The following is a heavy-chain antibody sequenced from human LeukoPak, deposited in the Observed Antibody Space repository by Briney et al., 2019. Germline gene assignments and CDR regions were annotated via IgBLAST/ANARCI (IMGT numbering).Heavy chain of an antibody. CDR3: VKDRGDYGGDPGYFDY. D-gene: IGHD4-23*01. CDR2: LHPTGST. V-gene: IGHV4-34*01. CDR1: GGSFSGYY. Sequence: SETLSLTCAVYGGSFSGYYWTWIRQHPGKGLEWIGCLHPTGSTHYNPSLKGRLSISVGTSKNQFSLRLNSVTAADTAVYYCVKDRGDYGGDPGYFDYWGQGTHVTVSS. J-gene: IGHJ4*02.